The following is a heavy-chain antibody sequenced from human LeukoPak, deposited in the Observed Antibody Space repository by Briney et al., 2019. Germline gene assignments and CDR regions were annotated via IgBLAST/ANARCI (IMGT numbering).Heavy chain of an antibody. CDR2: IRSEAYGGTT. V-gene: IGHV3-49*03. D-gene: IGHD5-12*01. J-gene: IGHJ6*03. CDR3: TRDPRRGYSGYDYYSYYYMDV. Sequence: GGSLRLSCTASGFTFGDYAMSWFRQAPGKGLEWVGFIRSEAYGGTTEYAAPVKGRFTISRDDSKSIAYLQMNGLKTEDTAVYYCTRDPRRGYSGYDYYSYYYMDVWGKGTTVTVSS. CDR1: GFTFGDYA.